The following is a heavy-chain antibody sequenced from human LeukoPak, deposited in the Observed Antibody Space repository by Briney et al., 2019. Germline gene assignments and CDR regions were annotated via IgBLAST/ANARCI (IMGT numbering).Heavy chain of an antibody. D-gene: IGHD2-2*02. V-gene: IGHV3-48*01. Sequence: GGSLRLSCAASGFTFSSYSMNWVRQAPGKGLEWVSYISSSSSTMYYADSVKGRFTISRDNAKNSLYLQMNSLRAEDTAVYYCARWLYGDYDGYWGQGTLVTVSS. CDR3: ARWLYGDYDGY. J-gene: IGHJ4*02. CDR2: ISSSSSTM. CDR1: GFTFSSYS.